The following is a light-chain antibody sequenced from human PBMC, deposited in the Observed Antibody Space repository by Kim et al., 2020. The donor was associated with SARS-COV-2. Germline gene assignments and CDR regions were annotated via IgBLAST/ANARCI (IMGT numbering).Light chain of an antibody. CDR1: QSVSSSY. CDR2: GAS. V-gene: IGKV3-20*01. J-gene: IGKJ1*01. Sequence: ERTTRSCTASQSVSSSYLAWYQQKPGQAPRLLIYGASSRATGIPDRFSGSGSGTDFTLTISRLEPEDFAVYYCQQYGSSPGTFGQGTKVDIK. CDR3: QQYGSSPGT.